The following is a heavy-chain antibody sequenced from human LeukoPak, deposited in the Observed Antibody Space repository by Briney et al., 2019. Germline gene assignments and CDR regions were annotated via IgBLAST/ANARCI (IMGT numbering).Heavy chain of an antibody. CDR1: GFTVSTRH. Sequence: GGSLRLSCAASGFTVSTRHMSCVRQAPGKGLEWVSLIYTGGSTYYADSVKGRFTISRDDSKNTLYLQMNSLRAEDTAVYYCAGKYCSGGYCYWVDDYWGQGTLVTVSS. D-gene: IGHD2-15*01. J-gene: IGHJ4*02. CDR2: IYTGGST. V-gene: IGHV3-53*01. CDR3: AGKYCSGGYCYWVDDY.